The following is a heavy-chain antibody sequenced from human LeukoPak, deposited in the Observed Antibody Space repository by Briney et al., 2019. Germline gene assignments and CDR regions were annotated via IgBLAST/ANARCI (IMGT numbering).Heavy chain of an antibody. V-gene: IGHV4-59*08. CDR2: IYYSGNI. J-gene: IGHJ4*02. Sequence: SETLSLTCSISDGSISSYYWSWIRQPPGKGPEWIGYIYYSGNIIYNTSLKSRVSISVDTSKNQFSLKLTSVTAADTAVYYCARHSHPPRPRAVAGTYFDYWGQGTLVTVSS. CDR1: DGSISSYY. D-gene: IGHD6-19*01. CDR3: ARHSHPPRPRAVAGTYFDY.